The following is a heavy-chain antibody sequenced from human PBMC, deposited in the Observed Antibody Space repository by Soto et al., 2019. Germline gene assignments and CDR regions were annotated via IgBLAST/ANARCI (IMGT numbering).Heavy chain of an antibody. CDR3: ASAPTTVVTPYYFDY. CDR1: GFTFSSCA. J-gene: IGHJ4*02. D-gene: IGHD4-17*01. V-gene: IGHV3-30-3*01. CDR2: ISYDGSNK. Sequence: VQLVESGGGVVQPGRSLRLSCAASGFTFSSCAMHWVRQAPGKGLEWVAVISYDGSNKYYADSVKGRFTISRDNSKNTLYLQMNSLRAEDTAVYYCASAPTTVVTPYYFDYWGQGTLVTVSS.